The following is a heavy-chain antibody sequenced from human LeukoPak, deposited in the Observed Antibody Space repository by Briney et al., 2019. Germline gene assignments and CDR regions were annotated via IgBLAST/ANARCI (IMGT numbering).Heavy chain of an antibody. Sequence: ASVKVSCKVSGYTLTELSMHWVRQAPGKGLEWMGGFDPEDGETIYAQKFQGRVTMTEDTSTDTAYMELSSLRSEDTAVYYCARGVANLGAFDIWGQGTMVTVSS. J-gene: IGHJ3*02. CDR2: FDPEDGET. CDR1: GYTLTELS. V-gene: IGHV1-24*01. D-gene: IGHD4/OR15-4a*01. CDR3: ARGVANLGAFDI.